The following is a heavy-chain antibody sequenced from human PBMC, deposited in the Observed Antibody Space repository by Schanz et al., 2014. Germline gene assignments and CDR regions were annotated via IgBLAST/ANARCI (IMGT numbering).Heavy chain of an antibody. V-gene: IGHV3-30*18. D-gene: IGHD3-22*01. J-gene: IGHJ6*02. CDR2: ISYDGRNK. Sequence: QVQLVDSGGGVVRPGRSLRLSCAGSGFSFSGFGMHWVRQAPGKGLEWVAVISYDGRNKYFVDSVKGRFTISRDNSKNTLFLQVNSLRAEDTAVYYCAKDHFGHYDSSGCSDCYYYGMDVWGQGTTVTVSS. CDR3: AKDHFGHYDSSGCSDCYYYGMDV. CDR1: GFSFSGFG.